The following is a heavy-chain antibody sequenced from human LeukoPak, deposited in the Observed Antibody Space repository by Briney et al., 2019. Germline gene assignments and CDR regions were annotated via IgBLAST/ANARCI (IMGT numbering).Heavy chain of an antibody. CDR3: ARDGFYGDYVQLNYFDY. Sequence: ASVKVSCKASGYTFTSYGISWVRQAPGQGLEWMGWISAYNGNTNYAQKLRGRVTMTADTSTSTAYMELRSLRSDDTAVYYCARDGFYGDYVQLNYFDYWGQGTLVTVSS. J-gene: IGHJ4*02. CDR2: ISAYNGNT. D-gene: IGHD4-17*01. V-gene: IGHV1-18*01. CDR1: GYTFTSYG.